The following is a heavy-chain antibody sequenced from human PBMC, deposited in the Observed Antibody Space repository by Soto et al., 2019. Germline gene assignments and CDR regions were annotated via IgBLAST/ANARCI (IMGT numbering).Heavy chain of an antibody. D-gene: IGHD3-3*01. CDR2: ISGSGSNT. CDR1: GFTFSSYA. V-gene: IGHV3-23*01. J-gene: IGHJ4*02. Sequence: EVQLLESGGGLVQPGGSLRLSCVASGFTFSSYAMSWVRQAPGKGLEWVSGISGSGSNTYYADSVKGRFTISRDNSENTVYLQMSSLRAEDTAIYFCARDLFRVEVSDFFHYWGQGTLVTVSS. CDR3: ARDLFRVEVSDFFHY.